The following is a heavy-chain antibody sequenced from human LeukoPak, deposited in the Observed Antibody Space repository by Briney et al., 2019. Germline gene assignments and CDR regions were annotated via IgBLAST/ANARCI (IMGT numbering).Heavy chain of an antibody. J-gene: IGHJ4*02. Sequence: ASVKVSCKASGYTFTSYYMHWVRQAPGQGLEWMGIINPSGGSTSYAQKFQGRVTMTRDTSTSTVCMELSSLRSEDTAVYYCARIGGRTAMVIKEGVYWGQGTLVTVSS. V-gene: IGHV1-46*01. D-gene: IGHD5-18*01. CDR1: GYTFTSYY. CDR3: ARIGGRTAMVIKEGVY. CDR2: INPSGGST.